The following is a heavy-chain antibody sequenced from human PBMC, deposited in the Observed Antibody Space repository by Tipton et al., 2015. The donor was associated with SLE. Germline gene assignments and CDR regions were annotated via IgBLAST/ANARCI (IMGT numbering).Heavy chain of an antibody. CDR3: TRGHFNSGTFPYYNFYYYMDV. D-gene: IGHD3-10*01. CDR2: IYHNGAT. V-gene: IGHV4-59*01. CDR1: GGSISGYY. Sequence: TLSLTCTVSGGSISGYYCSWIRQPPGKGLEWVGFIYHNGATKYNPSLANRPSISIDTTKNQFSLKLTSVTAADSAVYYCTRGHFNSGTFPYYNFYYYMDVWGKGTAVTVSS. J-gene: IGHJ6*03.